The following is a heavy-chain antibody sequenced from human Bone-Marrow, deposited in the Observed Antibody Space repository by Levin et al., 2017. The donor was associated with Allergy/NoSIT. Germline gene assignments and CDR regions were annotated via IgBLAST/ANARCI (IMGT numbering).Heavy chain of an antibody. V-gene: IGHV3-9*01. J-gene: IGHJ3*02. CDR3: AKPLQLLYDAFRI. Sequence: SLKISCAASAFTFDDYAMHWVRQAPGKGLEWVSGISWNSGTITYADSVRGRFTISRDNAKNSLYLQMNSLRAEDTALYFCAKPLQLLYDAFRIWGQGTTVTVSS. CDR2: ISWNSGTI. CDR1: AFTFDDYA. D-gene: IGHD2-15*01.